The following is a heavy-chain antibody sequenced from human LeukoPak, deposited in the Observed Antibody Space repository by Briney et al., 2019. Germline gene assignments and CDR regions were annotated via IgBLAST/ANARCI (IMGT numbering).Heavy chain of an antibody. D-gene: IGHD2-15*01. CDR1: GFTFSSYS. CDR3: AREMTPDAFDI. J-gene: IGHJ3*02. CDR2: ISGSSSTI. Sequence: GGSLRLSCAASGFTFSSYSMNWVRQAPGKGLEWVSYISGSSSTIYYADSVKGRFTISRDNAKNSLYLQMNSLRAEDTAVYYCAREMTPDAFDIWGQGTMVTVSS. V-gene: IGHV3-48*01.